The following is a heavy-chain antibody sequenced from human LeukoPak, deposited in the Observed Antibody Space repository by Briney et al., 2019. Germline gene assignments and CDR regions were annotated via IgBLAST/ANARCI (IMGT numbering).Heavy chain of an antibody. Sequence: PGGPLRLSCAASGFTFSSFDMSWVRQAPGKGLEWVSSISSSSSYIYYADSVKGRFTISRDNAKNSLYLQMNSLRAEDTAVYYCARVLVYYDSSGYHNWFDPWGQGTLVTVSS. CDR3: ARVLVYYDSSGYHNWFDP. CDR1: GFTFSSFD. CDR2: ISSSSSYI. V-gene: IGHV3-21*01. J-gene: IGHJ5*02. D-gene: IGHD3-22*01.